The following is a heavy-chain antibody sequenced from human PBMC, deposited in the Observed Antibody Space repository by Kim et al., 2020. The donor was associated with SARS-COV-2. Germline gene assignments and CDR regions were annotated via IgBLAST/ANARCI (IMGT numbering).Heavy chain of an antibody. J-gene: IGHJ4*02. D-gene: IGHD3-10*01. CDR1: GGSFSGYY. V-gene: IGHV4-34*01. CDR3: ARGEGTRGRTFHSVRGRCFDY. CDR2: INHSGST. Sequence: SETLSLTCAVYGGSFSGYYWSWIRQPPGKGLEWIGEINHSGSTNYNPSLKSRVPISVDTSRNQFSLKLSSVTAADTAVYYCARGEGTRGRTFHSVRGRCFDYWGQGTLVTVSS.